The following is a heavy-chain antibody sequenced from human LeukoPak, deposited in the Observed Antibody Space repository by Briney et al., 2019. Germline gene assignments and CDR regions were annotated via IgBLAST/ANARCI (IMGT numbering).Heavy chain of an antibody. CDR2: ISSSSSTI. CDR3: AKDRYFDWLVLS. Sequence: GGSLRLSCAASGFTFSSYEMNWVRQAPGKGLQWVSYISSSSSTIYYADSVKGRFTISRDNAKNSLYLQMNSLRAEDTAVYYCAKDRYFDWLVLSWGQGTLVTVSS. V-gene: IGHV3-48*03. D-gene: IGHD3-9*01. CDR1: GFTFSSYE. J-gene: IGHJ4*02.